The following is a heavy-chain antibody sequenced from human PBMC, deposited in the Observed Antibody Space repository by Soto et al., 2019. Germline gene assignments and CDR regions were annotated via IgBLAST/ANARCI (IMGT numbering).Heavy chain of an antibody. V-gene: IGHV4-34*01. Sequence: SETLSLTCAVSGGSFSGYYWSWIRQPPGKGLEWIGEINHSGSTNYNPSLKSRVTISVDTSKNQFSLKLSSVTAADTAVYYCATSFVVVPAATLYYFDYWGQGTLVTVSS. CDR1: GGSFSGYY. D-gene: IGHD2-2*01. CDR2: INHSGST. J-gene: IGHJ4*02. CDR3: ATSFVVVPAATLYYFDY.